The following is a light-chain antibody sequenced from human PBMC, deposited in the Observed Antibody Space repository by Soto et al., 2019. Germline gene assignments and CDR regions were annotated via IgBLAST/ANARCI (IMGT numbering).Light chain of an antibody. CDR3: HQPYTTPWT. J-gene: IGKJ1*01. CDR2: AAS. Sequence: DIQMTQSPSYLSASIGDRVTITCRASQSVSSSLNWYQQKPGKAPKLLMYAASSVQSGVPSSFSGRGSGTDFSVTIISLHTEHVATDSCHQPYTTPWTLGQGNKVEIK. V-gene: IGKV1-39*01. CDR1: QSVSSS.